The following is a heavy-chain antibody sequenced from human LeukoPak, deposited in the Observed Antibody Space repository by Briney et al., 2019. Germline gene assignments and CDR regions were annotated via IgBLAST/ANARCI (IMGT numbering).Heavy chain of an antibody. CDR2: IGDTDIVS. CDR3: AKDQAPTVGATDY. V-gene: IGHV3-23*01. Sequence: GGSLRLSCAASGFSFTINAMTWVRQAPGKGLEWVSTIGDTDIVSHYADSVKGRFTISRDNSRNTLYLQMNSLRADDTAVYYCAKDQAPTVGATDYWGQGTLVTVSS. J-gene: IGHJ4*02. D-gene: IGHD1-26*01. CDR1: GFSFTINA.